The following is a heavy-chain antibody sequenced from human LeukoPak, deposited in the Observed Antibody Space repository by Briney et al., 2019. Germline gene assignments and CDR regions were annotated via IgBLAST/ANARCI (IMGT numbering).Heavy chain of an antibody. CDR1: GFPFNSNY. CDR3: AKDKDNYCGGDCQGFDY. D-gene: IGHD2-21*02. V-gene: IGHV3-53*05. Sequence: GGSLELSCAASGFPFNSNYMSWVRQAPGKGREGGSAIKGSGGSTYYADSVKGRFTISRDSSKNTLFLQMNSLRADDTAIYYCAKDKDNYCGGDCQGFDYWGQGTLVTVSS. J-gene: IGHJ4*02. CDR2: IKGSGGST.